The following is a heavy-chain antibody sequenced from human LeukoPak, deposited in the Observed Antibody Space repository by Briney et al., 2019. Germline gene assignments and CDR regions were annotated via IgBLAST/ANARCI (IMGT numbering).Heavy chain of an antibody. CDR3: ARSGIAAAFDY. D-gene: IGHD6-13*01. V-gene: IGHV3-7*01. CDR1: GFTFSSYW. CDR2: IKQKGREK. Sequence: GGSLRLSCTASGFTFSSYWMTWVRQAPGKGLEWVANIKQKGREKYYVDSVKGRFSISRDNAKNPLYLQMNSLRAEDTAVYYCARSGIAAAFDYWGQGTLVTVPS. J-gene: IGHJ4*02.